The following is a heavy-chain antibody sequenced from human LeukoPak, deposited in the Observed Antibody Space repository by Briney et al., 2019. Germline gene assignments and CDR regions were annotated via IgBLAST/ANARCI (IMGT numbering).Heavy chain of an antibody. CDR2: ISYDGSNK. J-gene: IGHJ4*02. CDR1: GFTSSSYA. V-gene: IGHV3-30*04. CDR3: ARGAVAGRRVDY. Sequence: GGSLRLSCAASGFTSSSYAMHWVRQAPGKGLEGVAVISYDGSNKYYADSVKGRFTISRDNSKNTLYLQMNSLRAEDTAVYYCARGAVAGRRVDYWGQGTLVTVSS. D-gene: IGHD6-19*01.